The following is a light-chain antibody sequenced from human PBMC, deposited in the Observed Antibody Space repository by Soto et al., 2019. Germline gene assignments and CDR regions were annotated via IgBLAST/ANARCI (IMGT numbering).Light chain of an antibody. V-gene: IGKV3-15*01. J-gene: IGKJ5*01. CDR3: KQYKEWPPFT. Sequence: EIVMTQPTATLSVSPGERATLSCMDSQSVNSNLAWYQQKPGQAPRLLILGASTRATGIPARFSGSGSGTEFTLSISSLESEDFAVYYCKQYKEWPPFTFGQGTRLEIK. CDR1: QSVNSN. CDR2: GAS.